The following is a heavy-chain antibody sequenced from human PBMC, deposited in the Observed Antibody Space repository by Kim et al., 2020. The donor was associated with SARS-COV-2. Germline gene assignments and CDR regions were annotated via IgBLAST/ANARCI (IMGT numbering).Heavy chain of an antibody. CDR1: GFTFSRRA. J-gene: IGHJ4*02. D-gene: IGHD6-19*01. CDR3: AKDHPSSGWPTFDS. V-gene: IGHV3-23*05. CDR2: VNNNNNP. Sequence: GGSLRLSCAASGFTFSRRAMSWVRQVPGKGLEWIASVNNNNNPYYADSVKGRFTISRDITKDTLYLQMNSLRADDTALYYCAKDHPSSGWPTFDSWGQGTLV.